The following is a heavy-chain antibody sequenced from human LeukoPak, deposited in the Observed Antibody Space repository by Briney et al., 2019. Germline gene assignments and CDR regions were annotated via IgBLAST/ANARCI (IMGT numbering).Heavy chain of an antibody. CDR2: IYYSGST. D-gene: IGHD2-21*01. V-gene: IGHV4-31*03. J-gene: IGHJ4*02. CDR3: VCGGGALNY. Sequence: SETLSLTCTVSGGSISSGGYYWSWIRQHPGKGLEWIGYIYYSGSTYYNPSLKSRVTISVDTSKNQFSLQLNSVTPEDTAVYYCVCGGGALNYWGQGTLVTVSS. CDR1: GGSISSGGYY.